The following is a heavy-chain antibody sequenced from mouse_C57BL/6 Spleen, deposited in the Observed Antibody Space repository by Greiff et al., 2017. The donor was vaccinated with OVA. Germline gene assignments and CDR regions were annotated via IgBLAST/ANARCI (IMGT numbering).Heavy chain of an antibody. CDR3: ARTGSLWYFDV. D-gene: IGHD2-2*01. CDR1: GYTFTSYT. CDR2: INPSSGYT. V-gene: IGHV1-4*01. J-gene: IGHJ1*03. Sequence: QVQLQQSGAELARPGASVKMSCKASGYTFTSYTMPWVKQRPGQGLEWIGYINPSSGYTKYNQKFKDKATLTADKSSSTAYMQLSSLTSEDSAVYYCARTGSLWYFDVWGTGTTVTVSS.